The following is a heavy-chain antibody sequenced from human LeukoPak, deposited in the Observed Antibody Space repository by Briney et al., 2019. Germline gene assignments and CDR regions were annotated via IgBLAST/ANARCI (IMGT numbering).Heavy chain of an antibody. CDR2: IYHSGST. V-gene: IGHV4-38-2*01. Sequence: SETLSLTCAVSGYSISSGYYWGWIRPPPGKGPEWIGSIYHSGSTYYNPSLKSRVTISVDTSKNQFSLKLSSVTAADTAVYYCARLYINYYMDVWGKGTTVTVSS. J-gene: IGHJ6*03. CDR1: GYSISSGYY. D-gene: IGHD1-14*01. CDR3: ARLYINYYMDV.